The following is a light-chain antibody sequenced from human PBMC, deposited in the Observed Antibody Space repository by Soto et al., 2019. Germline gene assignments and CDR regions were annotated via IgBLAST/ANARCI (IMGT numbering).Light chain of an antibody. Sequence: QSALTQPASVSGSPGQSITISCTGTSSDVGTYNYVSWYQQHPGKAPKLMIYEVSNRSSGVSSRFSGSKSGNTASLTISGLQAEDEADYYCCSYTGSSAPWVFGGGTQLTVL. J-gene: IGLJ3*02. CDR1: SSDVGTYNY. CDR3: CSYTGSSAPWV. V-gene: IGLV2-14*01. CDR2: EVS.